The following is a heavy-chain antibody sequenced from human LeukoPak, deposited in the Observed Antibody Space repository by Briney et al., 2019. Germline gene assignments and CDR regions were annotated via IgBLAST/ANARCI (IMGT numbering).Heavy chain of an antibody. CDR3: GYSYGRS. J-gene: IGHJ4*02. CDR2: INPNSGGT. D-gene: IGHD5-18*01. V-gene: IGHV1-2*06. Sequence: ASVTVSCKASRYTFTGYYMHWVRQAPGQGLEWMGRINPNSGGTNYAQKFQGRVTMTRDTSISTAYMELSRLRSDDTAVYYCGYSYGRSWGQRTLVTVSS. CDR1: RYTFTGYY.